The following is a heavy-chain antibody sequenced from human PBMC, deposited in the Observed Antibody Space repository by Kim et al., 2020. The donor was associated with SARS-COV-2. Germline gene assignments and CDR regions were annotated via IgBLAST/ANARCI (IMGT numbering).Heavy chain of an antibody. D-gene: IGHD7-27*01. CDR2: GDT. Sequence: GDTGSEQKFQGRVSMTRDTSTGAAYMELNSLRLDDTAVYYCARYGDPSLDYWGQGTLVTVSS. V-gene: IGHV1-8*01. CDR3: ARYGDPSLDY. J-gene: IGHJ4*02.